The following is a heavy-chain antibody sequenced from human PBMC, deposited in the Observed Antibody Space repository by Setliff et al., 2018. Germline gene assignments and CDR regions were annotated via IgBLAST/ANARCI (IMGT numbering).Heavy chain of an antibody. D-gene: IGHD4-17*01. CDR2: IWYDGSDE. CDR3: ARAHPHDYGDYVDY. J-gene: IGHJ4*02. CDR1: GLTFSSYS. Sequence: PGGSLRLSCAASGLTFSSYSMNWVRQAPGKGLEWMTFIWYDGSDEYYADSVKGRFTISRDNSRNTLYLQMNSLRAEDTAVYYCARAHPHDYGDYVDYWGQGTLVTVSS. V-gene: IGHV3-33*08.